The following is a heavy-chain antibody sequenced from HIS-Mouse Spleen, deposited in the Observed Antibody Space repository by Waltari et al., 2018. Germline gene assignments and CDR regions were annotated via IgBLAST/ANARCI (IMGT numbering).Heavy chain of an antibody. Sequence: EVQLVEPGGGLIQAGGSLGRACAGSEFTFMSNNISGVSWAPGQGLGWGSVIYSGGSTYYTDSVKGRFTISRDNSKNTLYLQMNSLRAEDTAVYYCARHYYYGSGSYYFDYWGQGTLVTVSS. CDR3: ARHYYYGSGSYYFDY. J-gene: IGHJ4*02. CDR1: EFTFMSNN. CDR2: IYSGGST. V-gene: IGHV3-53*01. D-gene: IGHD3-10*01.